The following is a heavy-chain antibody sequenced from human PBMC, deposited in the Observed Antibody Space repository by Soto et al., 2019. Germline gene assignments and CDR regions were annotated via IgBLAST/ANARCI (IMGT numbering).Heavy chain of an antibody. J-gene: IGHJ4*02. D-gene: IGHD3-22*01. CDR2: IIPIFGTA. CDR1: GGTFSSYA. Sequence: QVQLVQSGAEVKKPGSSVKVSCKASGGTFSSYAISWVRQAPGQGLEWMGGIIPIFGTADYAQKFQGRVTITADESTSTAYMELSSLRSEDSAVYYCASHYDSSGDYYRGLDYWGQGTLVTVSS. CDR3: ASHYDSSGDYYRGLDY. V-gene: IGHV1-69*12.